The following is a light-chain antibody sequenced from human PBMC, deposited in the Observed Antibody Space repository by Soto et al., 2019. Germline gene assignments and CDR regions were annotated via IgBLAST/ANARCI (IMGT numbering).Light chain of an antibody. V-gene: IGKV1-5*03. CDR2: KAS. CDR1: QSISSW. CDR3: QQYNNYPLT. J-gene: IGKJ4*01. Sequence: DIQMTQSPSILSASVGDRVTITCRASQSISSWLAWYQLKPGKAPKLLIYKASTLESGVPSRFSGTGSGTEFTLTISSLQPDDFATYYCQQYNNYPLTFGGGTKVEIK.